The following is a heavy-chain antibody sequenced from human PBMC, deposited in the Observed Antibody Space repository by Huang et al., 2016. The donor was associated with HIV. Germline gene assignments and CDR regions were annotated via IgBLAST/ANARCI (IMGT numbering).Heavy chain of an antibody. D-gene: IGHD2-15*01. J-gene: IGHJ4*02. CDR1: GGSISSSNYY. Sequence: QPQLQESGPGLVKASETLSLTCIVSGGSISSSNYYWRWVRQPPGKGLEWSGSIDYGGTTFYNPSLKSRGTISVDTSKNQLSLKVRSVTAADTAVYYCARHNIYCSGGGCSSFDYWGQGTLVTVSS. CDR3: ARHNIYCSGGGCSSFDY. CDR2: IDYGGTT. V-gene: IGHV4-39*01.